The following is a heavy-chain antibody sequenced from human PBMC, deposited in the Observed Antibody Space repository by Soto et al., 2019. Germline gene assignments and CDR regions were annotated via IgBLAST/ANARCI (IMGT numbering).Heavy chain of an antibody. D-gene: IGHD4-17*01. Sequence: QVQLVQSGAEVKKPGASEKVSCKASGYTFTGCYMHWVRQAPGQGLERMGWINPNSGGTNYAQKFQGWVTMTRDTSISTAYMELSRLRSDDTAVYYCARDYGDYDYYYGMDVWGQGTTVTVSS. CDR1: GYTFTGCY. CDR3: ARDYGDYDYYYGMDV. V-gene: IGHV1-2*04. CDR2: INPNSGGT. J-gene: IGHJ6*02.